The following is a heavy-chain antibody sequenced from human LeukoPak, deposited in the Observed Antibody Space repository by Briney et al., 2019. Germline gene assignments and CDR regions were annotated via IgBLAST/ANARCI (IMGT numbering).Heavy chain of an antibody. CDR2: ISSSSSTT. CDR1: GFTFSTYA. D-gene: IGHD2-15*01. V-gene: IGHV3-48*01. J-gene: IGHJ4*02. CDR3: ARGDCSGGSCYLSLTTIDY. Sequence: GGSLRLSCAASGFTFSTYAMHWVRQAPGKGLEWVSYISSSSSTTYYADSVKGRFTISRDNAKSSLYLQMNSLRAEDTAVYYCARGDCSGGSCYLSLTTIDYWGQGTLVTVSS.